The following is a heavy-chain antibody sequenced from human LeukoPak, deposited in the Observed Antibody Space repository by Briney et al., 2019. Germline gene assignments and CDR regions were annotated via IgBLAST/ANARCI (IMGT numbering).Heavy chain of an antibody. CDR3: ARANTGWSPSDY. D-gene: IGHD6-19*01. V-gene: IGHV3-7*04. CDR1: GFTFSSYG. J-gene: IGHJ4*02. Sequence: GGSLRLSCAASGFTFSSYGMHWVRQAPGKGLEWVANIKQDGSEKNYVDSVKGRFTISRDNAKNSLYLQMNSLRVEDTAVYYCARANTGWSPSDYWGQGILVTVSS. CDR2: IKQDGSEK.